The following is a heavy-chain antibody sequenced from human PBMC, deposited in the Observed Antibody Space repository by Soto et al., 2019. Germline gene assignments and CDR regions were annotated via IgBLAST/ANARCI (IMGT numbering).Heavy chain of an antibody. CDR3: AREGLVLVPTTVNSDYYYYAMDV. D-gene: IGHD2-2*01. J-gene: IGHJ6*02. CDR1: GYTFTSYG. CDR2: ISVYNGNT. Sequence: GASVKVSCKASGYTFTSYGFSWVRQAPGQGLEWMGWISVYNGNTNYAQKLQGRVTMTTDKSTTTAFMELSSLRSEDTAVYYCAREGLVLVPTTVNSDYYYYAMDVWGQGTTVTVSS. V-gene: IGHV1-18*01.